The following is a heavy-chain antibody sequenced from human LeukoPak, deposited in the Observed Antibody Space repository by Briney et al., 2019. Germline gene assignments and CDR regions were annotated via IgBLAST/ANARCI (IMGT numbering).Heavy chain of an antibody. J-gene: IGHJ3*02. CDR1: GYTFTSYG. CDR3: ARGLRPSLKRWNAFDI. D-gene: IGHD3-3*01. Sequence: GASVKVSCKTSGYTFTSYGISWVRQAPGQGLEWMGWISAYNGNTNYAQKLQGRVTMTTDTSTSTAYMELRSLRSDDTAVYYCARGLRPSLKRWNAFDIWGQGTMVTVSS. CDR2: ISAYNGNT. V-gene: IGHV1-18*01.